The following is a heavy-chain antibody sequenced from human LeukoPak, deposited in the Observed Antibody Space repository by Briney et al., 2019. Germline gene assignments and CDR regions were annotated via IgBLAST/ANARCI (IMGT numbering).Heavy chain of an antibody. CDR1: GGASSGYY. V-gene: IGHV4-34*01. J-gene: IGHJ4*02. CDR2: IDHQGST. D-gene: IGHD5-24*01. CDR3: AWTRDGYVRY. Sequence: SEKLSLTCAVYGGASSGYYGTWMRQAPGKGLEWIGEIDHQGSTNYNPSLKSRVTISVDTSKSQFSLRLSSVTAADTAVYYCAWTRDGYVRYWGQGTLVSVSS.